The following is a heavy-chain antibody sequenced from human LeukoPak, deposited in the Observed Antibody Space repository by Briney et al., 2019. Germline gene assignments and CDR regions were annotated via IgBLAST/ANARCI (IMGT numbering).Heavy chain of an antibody. J-gene: IGHJ4*02. V-gene: IGHV3-30*04. Sequence: PGGSLRLPCSASGFTFSSYAMHWVRQAPGKGLEWVAVISYDGGYKYYADSVKGRFTISRDNSKNTLSLQMNSLRAEDTSVYYCAIGQRRHIDMAPSFEYWGQGTLVTVSS. D-gene: IGHD5-24*01. CDR3: AIGQRRHIDMAPSFEY. CDR1: GFTFSSYA. CDR2: ISYDGGYK.